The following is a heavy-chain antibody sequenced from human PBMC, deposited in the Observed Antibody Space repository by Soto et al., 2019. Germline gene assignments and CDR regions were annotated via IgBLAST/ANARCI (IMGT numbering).Heavy chain of an antibody. V-gene: IGHV3-23*01. CDR3: AKDQRGYTSTARIDY. CDR2: ISGSGDGT. D-gene: IGHD6-13*01. CDR1: GFTFSSYA. Sequence: PGGSLRLSCAASGFTFSSYAMSWVRQAPGKGLDWVSSISGSGDGTYYADSVKGRFTISRDKSKSTLYLHMNSLRAEDTAVYYCAKDQRGYTSTARIDYWGQGTLVTVSS. J-gene: IGHJ4*02.